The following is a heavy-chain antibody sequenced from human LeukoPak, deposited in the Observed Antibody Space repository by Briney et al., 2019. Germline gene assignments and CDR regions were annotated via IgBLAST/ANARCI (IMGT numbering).Heavy chain of an antibody. Sequence: SVKVSCKASGFTFTSSAMQWVRQARGQRLKRIRWIVLGSGNTNSAQKFQERVTITRDMSTSTAYMELSSLRSEDTAVYYCAATRVRDGYYYYGMDVWGQGTTVTVSS. CDR3: AATRVRDGYYYYGMDV. D-gene: IGHD2-2*01. J-gene: IGHJ6*02. CDR1: GFTFTSSA. V-gene: IGHV1-58*02. CDR2: IVLGSGNT.